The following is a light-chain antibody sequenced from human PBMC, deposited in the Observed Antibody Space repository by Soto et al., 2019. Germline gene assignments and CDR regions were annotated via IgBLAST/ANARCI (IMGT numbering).Light chain of an antibody. CDR2: EVI. CDR3: AAWDDSLSGAV. J-gene: IGLJ7*01. V-gene: IGLV2-14*01. Sequence: QSALTQPASVSGSPGRSITISCTGTSTDIGTYNSVSWYQHHPGKAPKLLIFEVIDRPSGVSDRFSGSKSGTSASLAISGLQSEDEADYYCAAWDDSLSGAVFGGGTQLTVL. CDR1: STDIGTYNS.